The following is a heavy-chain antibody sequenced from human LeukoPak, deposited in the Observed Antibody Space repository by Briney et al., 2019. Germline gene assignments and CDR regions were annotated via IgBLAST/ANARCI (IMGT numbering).Heavy chain of an antibody. Sequence: GRSLRLSCAASGFTFSSYAMHWVRQAPGKGLEWVAVISYDGSNKYYADSVKGRFTISRDNSKNTLYLQMNSLRAEDTAVYYCAKSIIYDGNSAPYGMDVWGQGTTVTVSS. CDR1: GFTFSSYA. CDR3: AKSIIYDGNSAPYGMDV. J-gene: IGHJ6*02. CDR2: ISYDGSNK. V-gene: IGHV3-30-3*02. D-gene: IGHD4-23*01.